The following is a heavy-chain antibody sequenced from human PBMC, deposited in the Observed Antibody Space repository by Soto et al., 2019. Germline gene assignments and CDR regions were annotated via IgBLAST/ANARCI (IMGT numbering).Heavy chain of an antibody. CDR3: GRGGSDSPMAPGY. D-gene: IGHD5-18*01. Sequence: GGSLRLSCAASGFTFSSYWMHWVRQAPGKGLVWVSRINPDGSATNYADSVKGRFSISRDNAKNTLYLQMNSLRAEDTAVFYCGRGGSDSPMAPGYWGQGTLVTVSS. J-gene: IGHJ4*02. CDR2: INPDGSAT. V-gene: IGHV3-74*01. CDR1: GFTFSSYW.